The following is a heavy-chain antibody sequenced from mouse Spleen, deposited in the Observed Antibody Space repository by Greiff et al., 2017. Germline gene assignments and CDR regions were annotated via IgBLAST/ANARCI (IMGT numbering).Heavy chain of an antibody. Sequence: QVQLKQPGAELVKPGASVKLSCKASGYTFTSYWMHWVKQRPGRGLEWIGRIDPNSGGTKYNEKFKSKATLTVDKPSSTAYMQLSSLTSEDSAVYYCASGDYDGDYYAMDYWGQGTSVTVSS. CDR3: ASGDYDGDYYAMDY. J-gene: IGHJ4*01. CDR2: IDPNSGGT. CDR1: GYTFTSYW. D-gene: IGHD2-4*01. V-gene: IGHV1-72*01.